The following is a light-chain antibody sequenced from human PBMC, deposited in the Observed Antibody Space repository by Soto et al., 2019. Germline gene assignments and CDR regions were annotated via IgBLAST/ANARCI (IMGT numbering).Light chain of an antibody. CDR1: LSLLFNARDY. CDR2: WAS. Sequence: IMMTQSPEALTLSLGERATISCKSNLSLLFNARDYLAWYQHKSGRPPKLLLYWASKPESGIPDRFVGSRSGTSVTLTINPRQSDDVVVYYCQQYFATPLTFGVG. CDR3: QQYFATPLT. J-gene: IGKJ4*01. V-gene: IGKV4-1*01.